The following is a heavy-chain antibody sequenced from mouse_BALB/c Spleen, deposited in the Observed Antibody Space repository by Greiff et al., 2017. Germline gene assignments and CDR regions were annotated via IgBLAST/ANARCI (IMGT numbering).Heavy chain of an antibody. D-gene: IGHD2-2*01. Sequence: EVKVVESGGGLVQPKGSLKLSCAASGFTFNTYAMNWVRQAPGKGVEWVARIRSKSNNYATYYAASVKDRFTISRDDSQSMLYLQMNNLKTEDTAMYYSVRRENGYEAMDYWGQGTSVTVSS. CDR3: VRRENGYEAMDY. V-gene: IGHV10-1*02. J-gene: IGHJ4*01. CDR2: IRSKSNNYAT. CDR1: GFTFNTYA.